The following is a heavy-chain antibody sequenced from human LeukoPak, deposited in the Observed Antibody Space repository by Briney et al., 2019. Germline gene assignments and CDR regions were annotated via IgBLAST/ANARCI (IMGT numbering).Heavy chain of an antibody. CDR3: ARQGTTVTHEGAFDI. CDR1: GYSFTSYW. CDR2: RNPGDSDI. J-gene: IGHJ3*02. D-gene: IGHD4-17*01. Sequence: GESLKISCKGSGYSFTSYWIGWVRQMPGKGLEWMGIRNPGDSDIRYSPSFQGQVTISADKSTSTAYLQWSSLKASDTAMYYCARQGTTVTHEGAFDIWGQGTMVTAS. V-gene: IGHV5-51*01.